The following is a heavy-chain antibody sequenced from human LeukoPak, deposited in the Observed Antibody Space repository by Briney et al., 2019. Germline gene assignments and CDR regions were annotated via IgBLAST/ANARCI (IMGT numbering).Heavy chain of an antibody. J-gene: IGHJ4*02. CDR1: GFTFSSYA. Sequence: PGGSLRLSCAASGFTFSSYAMSWVRQAPGKGLEWASAISGSGGSTYYADSVKGRFTVSRDNSKNTLYLQMNSLRAEDTAVYYCAKEREQWLVLGVVVYWGQGTLVTVSS. V-gene: IGHV3-23*01. CDR2: ISGSGGST. D-gene: IGHD6-19*01. CDR3: AKEREQWLVLGVVVY.